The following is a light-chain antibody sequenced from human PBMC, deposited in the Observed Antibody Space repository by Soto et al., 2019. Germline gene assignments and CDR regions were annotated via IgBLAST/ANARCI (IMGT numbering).Light chain of an antibody. CDR2: GNS. V-gene: IGLV1-40*01. Sequence: QSVLTQPPSVSGAPGQRVTISCTGTNSNIGTDYGVHWYQQFPGTATKLLIDGNSNRPSGVPDRFSGSKSGTAASLAITGLQAEDDADYYGQADDRSLRAWVFGTGTKLTVL. CDR3: QADDRSLRAWV. J-gene: IGLJ1*01. CDR1: NSNIGTDYG.